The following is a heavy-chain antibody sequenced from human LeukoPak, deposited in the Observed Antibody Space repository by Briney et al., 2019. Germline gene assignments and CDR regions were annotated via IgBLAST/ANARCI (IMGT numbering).Heavy chain of an antibody. D-gene: IGHD6-19*01. CDR3: ASAVAGTPGRFQH. V-gene: IGHV1-69*01. J-gene: IGHJ1*01. CDR1: GGTFSSYA. Sequence: SVKVSCKASGGTFSSYAISWVRQAPGQGLGWMGGIIPIFGTANYAQKFQGRVTITADESTSTAYMELSSLRSEDTAVYYCASAVAGTPGRFQHWGQGTLVTVSS. CDR2: IIPIFGTA.